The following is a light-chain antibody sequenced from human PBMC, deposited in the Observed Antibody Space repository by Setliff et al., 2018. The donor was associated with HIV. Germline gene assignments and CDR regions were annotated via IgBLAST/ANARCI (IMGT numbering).Light chain of an antibody. J-gene: IGLJ1*01. CDR3: SSYTVSNALYV. CDR2: EVN. Sequence: QSALTQPASVSGSPGQSITISCTGTSSDVGSYNYVSWYQQHPGKAPKLMIYEVNNRPSGVSPRFSGSKSGNTASLNISGLQSEDEADYYCSSYTVSNALYVFGPGTKVTVL. CDR1: SSDVGSYNY. V-gene: IGLV2-14*01.